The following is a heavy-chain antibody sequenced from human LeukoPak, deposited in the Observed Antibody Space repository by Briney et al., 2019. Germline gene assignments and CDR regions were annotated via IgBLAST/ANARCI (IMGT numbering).Heavy chain of an antibody. CDR3: ARDRAGEYWFDP. D-gene: IGHD3-16*01. Sequence: ASVKVSCKASGYTFTGYYMHWVRQAPGQGLEWMGWINPNSGGTNYAQKFQGRVTMTRNTSISTAYMELSSLRSEDTAVYYCARDRAGEYWFDPWGQGTLVTVSS. J-gene: IGHJ5*02. CDR1: GYTFTGYY. CDR2: INPNSGGT. V-gene: IGHV1-2*02.